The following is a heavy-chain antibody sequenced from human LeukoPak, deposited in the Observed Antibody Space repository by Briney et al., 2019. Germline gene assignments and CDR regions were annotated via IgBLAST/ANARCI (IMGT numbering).Heavy chain of an antibody. CDR1: GFTFDDYG. CDR2: INWNGGST. Sequence: PGGSLRLSCAASGFTFDDYGMSWVRQAPGKGLEWVSGINWNGGSTGYADSVKGRFTISRDNAKNSLYLQMNSLRAEDTALYYCARETHDYGDYGGYYYYYMDVWGKGTTVTVSS. CDR3: ARETHDYGDYGGYYYYYMDV. V-gene: IGHV3-20*04. D-gene: IGHD4-17*01. J-gene: IGHJ6*03.